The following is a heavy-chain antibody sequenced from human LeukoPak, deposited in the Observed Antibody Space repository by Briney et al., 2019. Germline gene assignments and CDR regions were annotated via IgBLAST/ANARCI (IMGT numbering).Heavy chain of an antibody. Sequence: PSETLSLTCAVYGGSFSGYYWSWIRQPPGKGLEWIGEINHSGSTNYNPSLKSRVTISVDTSKNQFSLKLSSVTAADTAVYYCARDVTMVRGVKGESDYWGQGTLVTVSS. CDR2: INHSGST. J-gene: IGHJ4*02. CDR1: GGSFSGYY. V-gene: IGHV4-34*01. CDR3: ARDVTMVRGVKGESDY. D-gene: IGHD3-10*01.